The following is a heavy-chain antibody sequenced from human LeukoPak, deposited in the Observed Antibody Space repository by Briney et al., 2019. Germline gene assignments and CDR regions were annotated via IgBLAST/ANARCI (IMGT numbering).Heavy chain of an antibody. Sequence: SETLSLTCAVSGGSISSSNWWSWVRQPPGKGLEWIGEIYHSGSTNYNPSLKSRVTISVDKSKNQFSLKLSSVTAAGTAVYYCAREDYRSGSVDYWGQGTLVTVSS. J-gene: IGHJ4*01. D-gene: IGHD3-10*01. CDR3: AREDYRSGSVDY. CDR2: IYHSGST. V-gene: IGHV4-4*02. CDR1: GGSISSSNW.